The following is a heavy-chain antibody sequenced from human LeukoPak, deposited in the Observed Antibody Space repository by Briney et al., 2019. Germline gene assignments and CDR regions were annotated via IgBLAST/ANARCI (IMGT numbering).Heavy chain of an antibody. CDR3: ARELCSNGVCYTAFDY. D-gene: IGHD2-8*01. J-gene: IGHJ4*02. Sequence: PGRSLRLSCAASGFTFSSYGMHWVRQAPGKGLEWVAVIWYDGSNKYYADSVKGRFTISRDNSKNTLYLQMNSLRAEDTAVYYCARELCSNGVCYTAFDYWGQGTLVTVSS. CDR2: IWYDGSNK. CDR1: GFTFSSYG. V-gene: IGHV3-33*01.